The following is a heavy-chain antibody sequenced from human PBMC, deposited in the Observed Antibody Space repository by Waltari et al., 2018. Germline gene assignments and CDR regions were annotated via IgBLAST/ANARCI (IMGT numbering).Heavy chain of an antibody. Sequence: QLQLQESGPGLVKASETLSLTCTVSGDSISSSSYYWGWVRQPPGKGLEWIGNMNYSGSTYYNPSLKSRVTISGDTSKSQFSLKLSSVTAADTSMYYCVRHARTTSGGKHFDHWGQGMLVTVSP. J-gene: IGHJ4*02. CDR1: GDSISSSSYY. D-gene: IGHD2-15*01. CDR2: MNYSGST. CDR3: VRHARTTSGGKHFDH. V-gene: IGHV4-39*01.